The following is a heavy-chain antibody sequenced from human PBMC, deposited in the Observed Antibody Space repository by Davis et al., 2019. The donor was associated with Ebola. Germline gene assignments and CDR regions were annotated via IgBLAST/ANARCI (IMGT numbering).Heavy chain of an antibody. CDR1: GGSFSGYY. Sequence: MPSETLSLTCAVYGGSFSGYYWSWIRQPPGKGLEWIGEINHSGSTNYNPSLRTRVTISVDTSKNQFSLKLSSVTAADTAVYYCARGAGATQLIYYYYGMDVWGQGTTVTVSS. D-gene: IGHD1-26*01. CDR3: ARGAGATQLIYYYYGMDV. CDR2: INHSGST. J-gene: IGHJ6*02. V-gene: IGHV4-34*01.